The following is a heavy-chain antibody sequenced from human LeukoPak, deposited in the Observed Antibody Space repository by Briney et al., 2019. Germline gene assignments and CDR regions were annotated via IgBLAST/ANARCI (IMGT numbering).Heavy chain of an antibody. J-gene: IGHJ4*02. CDR3: ASMGAYYYGSGSYYFGY. D-gene: IGHD3-10*01. Sequence: VASVKVSCKASGYTFTSYAMNWVRQAPGQGLEWMGWINTNTGNPTYAQGFTGRFVFSLDTSVSTAYLQISSLKAEDTAVYYCASMGAYYYGSGSYYFGYWGQGTLVTVSS. CDR2: INTNTGNP. CDR1: GYTFTSYA. V-gene: IGHV7-4-1*02.